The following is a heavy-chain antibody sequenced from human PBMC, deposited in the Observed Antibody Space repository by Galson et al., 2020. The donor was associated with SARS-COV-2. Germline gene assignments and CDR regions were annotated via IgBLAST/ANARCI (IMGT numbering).Heavy chain of an antibody. CDR3: ARVGLLSGVSTTDYYYMDV. Sequence: SETLSLTCAVSGGSFSGFYWSWIRQPLGKGLEWIGEINPSGGTNYNPSLKSRLTISRDTSKNQFSLRLTSVTAADTAVYYCARVGLLSGVSTTDYYYMDVWGIGTMVTVSS. D-gene: IGHD3-10*02. CDR2: INPSGGT. V-gene: IGHV4-34*01. J-gene: IGHJ6*03. CDR1: GGSFSGFY.